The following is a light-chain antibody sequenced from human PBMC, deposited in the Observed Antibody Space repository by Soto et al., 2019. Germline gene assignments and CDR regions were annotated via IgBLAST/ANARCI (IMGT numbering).Light chain of an antibody. V-gene: IGKV3-20*01. CDR3: QQYGNSGVT. J-gene: IGKJ3*01. CDR1: QSVNSNY. CDR2: GVS. Sequence: EIVLTQSPGTPSLSPMERATLSCRASQSVNSNYLAWHQQPPGQAPRLLIYGVSSRATGIPDRFSGSGSGTDITLTISRLEPEDFAVYYCQQYGNSGVTFGPGTKVDI.